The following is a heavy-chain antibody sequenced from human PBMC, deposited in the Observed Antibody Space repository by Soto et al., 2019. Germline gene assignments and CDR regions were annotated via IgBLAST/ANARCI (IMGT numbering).Heavy chain of an antibody. CDR3: ARRGSGHTFDY. D-gene: IGHD3-10*01. Sequence: QLQLQESGPGLVKPSETLSLTCAVSGASISRTGFHWGWIRQPPGQGLARIGSIYEGETTFYNSSLKSRVTISADPSKNHFSLKLSSVTAADTAVDYCARRGSGHTFDYWGQGTLVNVAS. J-gene: IGHJ4*02. CDR1: GASISRTGFH. V-gene: IGHV4-39*01. CDR2: IYEGETT.